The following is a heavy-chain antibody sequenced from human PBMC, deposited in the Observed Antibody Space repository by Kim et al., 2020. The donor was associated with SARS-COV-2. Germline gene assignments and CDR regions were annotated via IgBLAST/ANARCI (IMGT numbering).Heavy chain of an antibody. CDR3: AREGIVVVPGYYYYGMDV. D-gene: IGHD2-2*01. Sequence: QGRVTMTRDTSTSTVYMELSSLRSEDTAVYYCAREGIVVVPGYYYYGMDVWGQGTTVTVSS. V-gene: IGHV1-46*01. J-gene: IGHJ6*02.